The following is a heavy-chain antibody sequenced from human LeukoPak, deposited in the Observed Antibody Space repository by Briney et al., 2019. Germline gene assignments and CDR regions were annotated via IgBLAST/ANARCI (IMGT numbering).Heavy chain of an antibody. CDR2: ISTGSYYI. Sequence: SIRRSSAPSEFTFSTYNMIWVRQSPGKGLEKISSISTGSYYISYADSVRGRFTISRDDAKNSLYLHLNSLRADDTAVYYCATGAGLYDFWGQGTLVTVSS. J-gene: IGHJ4*02. V-gene: IGHV3-21*01. CDR3: ATGAGLYDF. CDR1: EFTFSTYN. D-gene: IGHD2-15*01.